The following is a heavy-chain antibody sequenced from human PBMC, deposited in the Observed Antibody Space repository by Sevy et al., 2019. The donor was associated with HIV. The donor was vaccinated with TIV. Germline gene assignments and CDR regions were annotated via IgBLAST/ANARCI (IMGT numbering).Heavy chain of an antibody. CDR1: GGSVSSDNYY. CDR2: IYYSGST. V-gene: IGHV4-61*01. CDR3: ARDHSRSYYDSWFDP. Sequence: SETLSLTCTVSGGSVSSDNYYWSWIRQPPGKGLEWIGNIYYSGSTNYNPSLKSRVTISVDTSKNQFFRKLSSVTAADTAVYYCARDHSRSYYDSWFDPWGQGTLVTVSS. D-gene: IGHD1-26*01. J-gene: IGHJ5*02.